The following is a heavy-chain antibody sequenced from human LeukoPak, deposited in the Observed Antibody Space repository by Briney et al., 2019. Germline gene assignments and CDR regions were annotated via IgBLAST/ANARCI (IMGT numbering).Heavy chain of an antibody. D-gene: IGHD3-9*01. J-gene: IGHJ4*02. CDR1: GFTFSDYY. CDR3: ARHDILTGYYGDY. Sequence: GGSLRLSCAASGFTFSDYYMSWVRQAPGKGLEWVSYISSSSSYTNYADSVKGRFTISRDNAKNSLYLQMNSLRAEDTAMYYCARHDILTGYYGDYWGQGTLVTVSS. V-gene: IGHV3-11*06. CDR2: ISSSSSYT.